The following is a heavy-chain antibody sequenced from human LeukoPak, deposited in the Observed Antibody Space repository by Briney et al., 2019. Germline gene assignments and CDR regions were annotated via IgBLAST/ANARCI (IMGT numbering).Heavy chain of an antibody. D-gene: IGHD1-26*01. CDR2: ISAYNGNT. CDR1: GYTFTSYG. J-gene: IGHJ4*02. Sequence: VASVKVSCKASGYTFTSYGISWVRQAPGQGLEWMGWISAYNGNTNYAQKLQGRVTMTTDTSTSTAYVELRSLRSDDTAVYYCASTEWELYGSFDYWGQGTLVTVSS. CDR3: ASTEWELYGSFDY. V-gene: IGHV1-18*01.